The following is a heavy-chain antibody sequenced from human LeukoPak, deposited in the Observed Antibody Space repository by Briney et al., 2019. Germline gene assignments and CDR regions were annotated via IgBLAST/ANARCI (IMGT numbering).Heavy chain of an antibody. CDR2: ISGSGGST. CDR1: GFTFSSYG. D-gene: IGHD2-2*02. J-gene: IGHJ6*02. Sequence: GGSLRLSCAASGFTFSSYGMHWVRQAPGKGLEWVSAISGSGGSTYYADSVKGRFTISRDDSKNTLYLQMNSLRAEDTAVYYCAKIYCSSTSCYKYYYYYGMDVWGQGTTVTVSS. CDR3: AKIYCSSTSCYKYYYYYGMDV. V-gene: IGHV3-23*01.